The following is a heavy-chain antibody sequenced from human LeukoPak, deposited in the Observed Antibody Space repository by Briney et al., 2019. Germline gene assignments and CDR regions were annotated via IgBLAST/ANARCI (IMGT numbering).Heavy chain of an antibody. J-gene: IGHJ4*02. D-gene: IGHD6-13*01. CDR1: GLTVSNNY. Sequence: GGSLRLSCAASGLTVSNNYMSWVRQAPGKGLEWVSVIYSGGKTYYSDSVKGRFTISRDTSKNTLFLQMNTLRAEDTAVYYCARGDSSSWYYFDYWGQGTLVTVSS. CDR3: ARGDSSSWYYFDY. V-gene: IGHV3-53*01. CDR2: IYSGGKT.